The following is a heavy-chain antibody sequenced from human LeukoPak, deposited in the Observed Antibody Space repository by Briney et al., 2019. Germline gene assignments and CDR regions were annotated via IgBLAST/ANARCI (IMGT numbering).Heavy chain of an antibody. D-gene: IGHD3-10*01. CDR2: INPNSGGT. CDR3: ARGYYGSGSPDAFDI. J-gene: IGHJ3*02. Sequence: GASVKVSCKASGYTFTRYYMHWVRQAPGQGLEWMGWINPNSGGTNYAQKFQGRVTMTRDTSISTAYMELSRLRSDDTAVYYCARGYYGSGSPDAFDIWGQGTMVTVSS. V-gene: IGHV1-2*02. CDR1: GYTFTRYY.